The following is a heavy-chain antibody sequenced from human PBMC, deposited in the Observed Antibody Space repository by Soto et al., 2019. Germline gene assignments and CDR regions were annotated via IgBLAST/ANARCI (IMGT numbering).Heavy chain of an antibody. Sequence: GGSLRLSCTASGFTFVDYAMSWFRQAPGKGLEWVSYISSSGSTIYYADSVKGRFTISRDNAKNSLYLQMNSLRAEDTAVYYCARESTLRPYYYGMDVWGQGTTVTVSS. CDR3: ARESTLRPYYYGMDV. V-gene: IGHV3-48*03. CDR1: GFTFVDYA. J-gene: IGHJ6*02. CDR2: ISSSGSTI.